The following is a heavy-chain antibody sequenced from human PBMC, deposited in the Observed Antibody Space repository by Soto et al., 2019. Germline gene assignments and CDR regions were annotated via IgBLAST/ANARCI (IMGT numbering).Heavy chain of an antibody. V-gene: IGHV4-31*03. J-gene: IGHJ5*02. CDR2: IYYSGST. Sequence: QVQLQESGPGLVKPSQTLSLTCTVSGGSISSGGYYWSWIRQHPGKGLEWIGYIYYSGSTYYNPSLESRVTISVATSKNQFSLKLSSVTAADTAVYYCARDPTQEGWFDPWGQGTLVTVSS. CDR1: GGSISSGGYY. CDR3: ARDPTQEGWFDP.